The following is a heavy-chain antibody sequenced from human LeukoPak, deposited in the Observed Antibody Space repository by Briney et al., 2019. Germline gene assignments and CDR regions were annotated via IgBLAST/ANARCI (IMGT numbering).Heavy chain of an antibody. Sequence: SETLSLTCAVYGGSFSGYYWSWIRQPPGKGLEWIGEINHSGSTNYNPSLKSRVTISVDTSKNQFSLKLSSVTAADTAVYYCARVDFSYCWSDTWGQGNLVTVSS. D-gene: IGHD3-9*01. CDR1: GGSFSGYY. CDR2: INHSGST. V-gene: IGHV4-34*01. J-gene: IGHJ5*02. CDR3: ARVDFSYCWSDT.